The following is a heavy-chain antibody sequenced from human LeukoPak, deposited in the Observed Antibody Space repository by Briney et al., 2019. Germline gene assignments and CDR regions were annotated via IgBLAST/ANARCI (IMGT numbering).Heavy chain of an antibody. V-gene: IGHV3-21*01. CDR1: GFTFSSYS. D-gene: IGHD2-21*01. CDR2: ISSSSSYI. Sequence: KSGGSLRLSCAASGFTFSSYSMNWVRQAPGKGLEWVSSISSSSSYIYYADSVKGRFTISRDNAKNSLYLQMNSLRAEDTAVYYCARDLAIPALSERRFDPWGQGTLVTVSS. J-gene: IGHJ5*02. CDR3: ARDLAIPALSERRFDP.